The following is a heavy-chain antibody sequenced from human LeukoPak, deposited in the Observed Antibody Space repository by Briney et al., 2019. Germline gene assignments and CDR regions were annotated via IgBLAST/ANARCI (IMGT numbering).Heavy chain of an antibody. Sequence: GGSLRLPCAASGFTFDNFAMHWVRQAPGKGLEWVSLISADGGNTYNADSVKGRFTISRDNSKNSLYLQMNSLRTEDTAFYYCAKDAVGAAAGYYFDYWGQGTLVTVSP. V-gene: IGHV3-43*02. CDR2: ISADGGNT. D-gene: IGHD6-13*01. CDR1: GFTFDNFA. CDR3: AKDAVGAAAGYYFDY. J-gene: IGHJ4*02.